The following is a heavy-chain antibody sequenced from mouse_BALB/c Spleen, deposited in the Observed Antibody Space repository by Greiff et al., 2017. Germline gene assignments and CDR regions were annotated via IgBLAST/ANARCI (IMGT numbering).Heavy chain of an antibody. D-gene: IGHD1-1*01. CDR1: GFSLTSYG. V-gene: IGHV2-9*02. J-gene: IGHJ1*01. CDR2: IWAGGST. CDR3: AIYYGSSHWYFDV. Sequence: QVQLKQSGPGLVAPSQSLSITCTVSGFSLTSYGVHWVRQPPGKGLEWLGVIWAGGSTNYNSALMSRLSISKDNSKSQVFLKMNSLQTDDTARYYCAIYYGSSHWYFDVWGAGTTVTVSS.